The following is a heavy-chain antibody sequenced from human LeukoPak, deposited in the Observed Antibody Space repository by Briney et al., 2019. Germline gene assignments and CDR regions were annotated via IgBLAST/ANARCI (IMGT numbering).Heavy chain of an antibody. V-gene: IGHV4-4*02. D-gene: IGHD6-13*01. CDR1: GGSISSSNW. J-gene: IGHJ3*02. CDR2: IYHSGST. Sequence: SETLSLTCAVSGGSISSSNWWSWVRPPPGKGLEWIGEIYHSGSTNYNPSLKSRVTISVDKSKNQFSLKLSSVTAADTAVYYCARVFPAAGAGAFDIWGQGTMVTVSS. CDR3: ARVFPAAGAGAFDI.